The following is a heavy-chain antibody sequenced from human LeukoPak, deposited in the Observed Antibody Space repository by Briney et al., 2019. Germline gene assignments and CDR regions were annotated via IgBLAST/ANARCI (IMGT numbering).Heavy chain of an antibody. D-gene: IGHD3-10*01. J-gene: IGHJ5*02. CDR3: AKDRAGLLWFGEMSSWFDP. CDR2: ISGSGGST. CDR1: GFTLSSYA. Sequence: GGSLRLSCAASGFTLSSYAMSWVRQAPGKGLEWVSAISGSGGSTYYAESVKGRFTISRDNSKNTLYLQMNSLRAEDTAVYYCAKDRAGLLWFGEMSSWFDPWGQGILVTVSS. V-gene: IGHV3-23*01.